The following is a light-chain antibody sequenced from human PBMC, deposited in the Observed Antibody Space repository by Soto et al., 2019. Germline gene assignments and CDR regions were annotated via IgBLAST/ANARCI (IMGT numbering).Light chain of an antibody. CDR3: LQDYSFPLT. CDR2: GAS. J-gene: IGKJ4*01. V-gene: IGKV1-6*01. Sequence: IQMTQSPSSLSASVGDRVTITCRASQGISNELGWYQQRPGKAPKVLIYGASNLQSGVPSRFSGSASGTDFTLTISSLQPEDFATYYCLQDYSFPLTFGGGTKVDIK. CDR1: QGISNE.